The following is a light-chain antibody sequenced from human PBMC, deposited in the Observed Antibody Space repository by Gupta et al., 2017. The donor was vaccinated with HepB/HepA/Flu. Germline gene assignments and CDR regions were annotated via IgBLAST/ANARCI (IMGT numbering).Light chain of an antibody. J-gene: IGKJ4*01. Sequence: DIVMTQSPDSLAVSLGERATINCKSSQSVLYSSNNKNYLAWYQQKPGQPPKLLIYWASTRESGVPDRFSGSGSGTDFTLTISSLQAEDVAVFPGLTFGGGTKVEIK. CDR2: WAS. CDR1: QSVLYSSNNKNY. CDR3: LT. V-gene: IGKV4-1*01.